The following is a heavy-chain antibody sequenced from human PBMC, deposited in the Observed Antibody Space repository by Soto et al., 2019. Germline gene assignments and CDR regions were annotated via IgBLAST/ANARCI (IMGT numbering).Heavy chain of an antibody. J-gene: IGHJ5*02. CDR3: ARDAGYCSSTSCSEFDP. CDR1: GGTFSSYA. Sequence: ASVKVSCKASGGTFSSYAISWVRQAPGQGLEWMGGIIPIFGTANYAQKFQGRVTITADESTSTAYMELSSLRSEDTAVYYCARDAGYCSSTSCSEFDPWGQGTLVTVSS. V-gene: IGHV1-69*13. D-gene: IGHD2-2*01. CDR2: IIPIFGTA.